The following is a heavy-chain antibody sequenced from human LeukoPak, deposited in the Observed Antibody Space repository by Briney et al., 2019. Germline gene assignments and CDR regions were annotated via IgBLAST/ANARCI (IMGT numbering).Heavy chain of an antibody. CDR2: INPSGGST. CDR3: AGMGYSSEAGY. J-gene: IGHJ4*02. Sequence: ASVKVSCKASGYTFTSYYMHWVRQAPGQGLEWMGIINPSGGSTSYAQKFQGRVTISVDTSKNQFSLKLSSVTAADTAVYYCAGMGYSSEAGYWGQGTLVTVSS. D-gene: IGHD6-19*01. V-gene: IGHV1-46*01. CDR1: GYTFTSYY.